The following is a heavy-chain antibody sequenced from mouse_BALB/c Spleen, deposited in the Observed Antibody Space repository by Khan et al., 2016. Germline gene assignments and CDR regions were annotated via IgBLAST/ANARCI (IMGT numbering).Heavy chain of an antibody. V-gene: IGHV1S41*01. CDR3: ARGCTFSLYSYFDV. CDR1: GYTFTSYW. J-gene: IGHJ1*01. CDR2: IDPGSGNT. Sequence: DLVKPGASVKLSCKASGYTFTSYWINWIKQRPGQGLEWIGRIDPGSGNTVYNDMFKGKATLTVDTSSSTAYIQLSSLSSEDSAVYFCARGCTFSLYSYFDVWGAGSTFTVSS. D-gene: IGHD2-12*01.